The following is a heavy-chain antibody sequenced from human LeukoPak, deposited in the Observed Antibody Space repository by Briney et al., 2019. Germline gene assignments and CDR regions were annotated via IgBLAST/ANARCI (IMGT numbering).Heavy chain of an antibody. CDR3: AGAARPGWFDP. V-gene: IGHV4-34*01. J-gene: IGHJ5*02. Sequence: SETLSLTCAVSGGSFSGYYWSWIRQPPGKGLEWIGEINHRGSTNYNPSLKSRVTISVDTSKNQFFLKLSSATAAATAVYYCAGAARPGWFDPWGQGTLVTVSS. D-gene: IGHD6-6*01. CDR1: GGSFSGYY. CDR2: INHRGST.